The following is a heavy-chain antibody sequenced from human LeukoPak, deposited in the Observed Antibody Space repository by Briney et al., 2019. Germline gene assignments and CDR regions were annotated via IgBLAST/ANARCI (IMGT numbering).Heavy chain of an antibody. Sequence: SETLSLTCTVSGDSTSSDRYYGGWIRQPPGKGLEWIGYIYYSGSTNYNPSLKSRVTISVDTSKNQFSLKLSSVTAADTAVYHCAREAMYSYGNNFDYWGQGTLVTVSS. V-gene: IGHV4-61*01. D-gene: IGHD5-18*01. J-gene: IGHJ4*02. CDR2: IYYSGST. CDR1: GDSTSSDRYY. CDR3: AREAMYSYGNNFDY.